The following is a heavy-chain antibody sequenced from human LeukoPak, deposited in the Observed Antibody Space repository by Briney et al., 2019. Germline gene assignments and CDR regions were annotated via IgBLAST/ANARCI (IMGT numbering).Heavy chain of an antibody. CDR2: IWSDGTKR. J-gene: IGHJ6*04. D-gene: IGHD4-17*01. V-gene: IGHV3-33*08. CDR1: GFTFSSYS. CDR3: ARDFPDYDYYYYGMDV. Sequence: LPGGSLRLSCAASGFTFSSYSMNWVRQAPGKGLECVAVIWSDGTKRDYADSVKGRFTISRDNSKNTLYLQMNSLRGEDTAVYFCARDFPDYDYYYYGMDVWGKGTTVTVSS.